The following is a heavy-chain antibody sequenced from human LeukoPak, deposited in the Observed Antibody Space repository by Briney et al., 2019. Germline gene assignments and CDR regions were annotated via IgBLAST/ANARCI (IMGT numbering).Heavy chain of an antibody. CDR3: ATVHGPGGYYFDF. Sequence: GGSLRLSCAASGFTFSSYAMSWVRQAPGKGLEWVSVISGSGGSTDYADSVKGRFTISRDSSKNTLYLQMNSLRAEDTAVYYCATVHGPGGYYFDFWGQGTLVTVSS. V-gene: IGHV3-23*01. CDR2: ISGSGGST. CDR1: GFTFSSYA. J-gene: IGHJ4*02. D-gene: IGHD3-10*01.